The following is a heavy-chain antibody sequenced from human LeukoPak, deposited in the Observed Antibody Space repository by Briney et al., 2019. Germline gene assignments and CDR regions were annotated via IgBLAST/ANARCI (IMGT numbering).Heavy chain of an antibody. CDR3: ARLGIITAAGSNGY. Sequence: PGGSLRLSCAASGFTFDDYAMHWVRQAPGKGLEWVSGISWNSGSIGYADSVKGRFTISRDNAKNSLYLQMNSLRAEDTAVYYCARLGIITAAGSNGYWGQGTLVTVSS. CDR2: ISWNSGSI. CDR1: GFTFDDYA. D-gene: IGHD6-13*01. V-gene: IGHV3-9*01. J-gene: IGHJ4*02.